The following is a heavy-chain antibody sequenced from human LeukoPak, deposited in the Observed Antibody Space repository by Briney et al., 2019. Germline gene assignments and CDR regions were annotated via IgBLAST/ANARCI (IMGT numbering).Heavy chain of an antibody. Sequence: ASVKVSCMASGYTFTGYYMHWVRQAPGQGLEWMGWVNPNNGDTGYAQKFQGRVTMTRNTSINTAYMELSSLRSEDTAVYYCARASSSWYWGAYYFDYWGQGTLVTVSS. D-gene: IGHD6-13*01. CDR1: GYTFTGYY. CDR3: ARASSSWYWGAYYFDY. V-gene: IGHV1-8*02. CDR2: VNPNNGDT. J-gene: IGHJ4*02.